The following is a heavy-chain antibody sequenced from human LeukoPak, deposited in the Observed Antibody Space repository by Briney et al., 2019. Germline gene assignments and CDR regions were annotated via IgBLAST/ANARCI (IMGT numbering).Heavy chain of an antibody. CDR2: IIPIFGTA. Sequence: GSSVKLSCKASGGTFSSYTISWVRQAPGQGLEWVGGIIPIFGTANYAQKVQGRVTITADKSTSTAYMELSSLRAEDTAVYYCATSLDRYSGSYPRDYYYMDVWGKGTTVTVSS. CDR3: ATSLDRYSGSYPRDYYYMDV. J-gene: IGHJ6*03. D-gene: IGHD1-26*01. V-gene: IGHV1-69*06. CDR1: GGTFSSYT.